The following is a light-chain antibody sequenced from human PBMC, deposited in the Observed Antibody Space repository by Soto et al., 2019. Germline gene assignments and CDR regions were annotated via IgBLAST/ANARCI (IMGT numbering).Light chain of an antibody. CDR2: TVS. V-gene: IGLV2-14*03. Sequence: QSALTQPASVSGSPGQSITLSCTGTSSDVGAYNLVSWYQQHPDKAPKLMIFTVSNRPSGVSTRFSGSKSGNTASLTISGLQAEDEAHYYCSSYTSRTTLVFGTGTKLTVL. CDR1: SSDVGAYNL. CDR3: SSYTSRTTLV. J-gene: IGLJ1*01.